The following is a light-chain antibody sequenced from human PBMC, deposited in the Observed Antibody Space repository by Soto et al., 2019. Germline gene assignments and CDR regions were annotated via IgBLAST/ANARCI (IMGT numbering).Light chain of an antibody. CDR3: CSYAGNPYV. Sequence: QPVLTQPASVSGSPGQSIAISCTGTSSDVGSYNSVSWYQQHPGKAPKLMIYEGSKRPSGVSDRFSGSKSGNTASLTISGLQAEDEADYYCCSYAGNPYVFGTGTKVTVL. CDR1: SSDVGSYNS. CDR2: EGS. J-gene: IGLJ1*01. V-gene: IGLV2-23*01.